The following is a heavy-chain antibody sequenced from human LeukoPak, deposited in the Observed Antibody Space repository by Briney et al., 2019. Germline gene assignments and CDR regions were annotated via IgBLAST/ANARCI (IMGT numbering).Heavy chain of an antibody. CDR3: ARQEGSSYQKQEYYFDY. CDR2: IIPIFGTA. Sequence: SVKVSFRASGGTFSSYAISWVRQAPGQGLEWMGGIIPIFGTANYAQKFQGRVTITTDESTSTAYMELSSLRSEDTAVYYCARQEGSSYQKQEYYFDYWGQGTLVTVSS. CDR1: GGTFSSYA. D-gene: IGHD6-6*01. V-gene: IGHV1-69*05. J-gene: IGHJ4*02.